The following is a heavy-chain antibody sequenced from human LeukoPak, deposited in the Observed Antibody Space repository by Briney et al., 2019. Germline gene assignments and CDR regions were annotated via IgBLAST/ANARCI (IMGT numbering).Heavy chain of an antibody. V-gene: IGHV3-21*06. Sequence: GGSLRLSCAASGFTFSSYSMSWVRQAPGQGLEWVSSISSSSSYINYADSVKGRFTISRDNAKNSPYLQMNSLRAEDTAVYYCTRSYSGSYYSDCWGQGTLFTVSS. D-gene: IGHD1-26*01. J-gene: IGHJ4*02. CDR1: GFTFSSYS. CDR2: ISSSSSYI. CDR3: TRSYSGSYYSDC.